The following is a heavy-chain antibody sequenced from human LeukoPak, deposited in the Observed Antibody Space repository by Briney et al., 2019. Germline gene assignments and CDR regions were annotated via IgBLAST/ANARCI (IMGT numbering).Heavy chain of an antibody. CDR1: GGSVTSGSSYY. D-gene: IGHD1-26*01. CDR3: ARLRIMGAIVAAFDI. J-gene: IGHJ3*02. V-gene: IGHV4-61*01. CDR2: IFYSGST. Sequence: PSETLSLTCTVSGGSVTSGSSYYWSWIRRPPGKGLEWIGYIFYSGSTNYTPSLRSRVTMSVDTSRNQLSLTLTSVTAADTAMYYCARLRIMGAIVAAFDIWGQGTMVTVSS.